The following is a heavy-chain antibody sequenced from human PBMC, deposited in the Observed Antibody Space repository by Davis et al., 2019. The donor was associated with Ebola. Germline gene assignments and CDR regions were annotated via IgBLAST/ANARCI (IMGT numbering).Heavy chain of an antibody. D-gene: IGHD4/OR15-4a*01. V-gene: IGHV4-59*08. CDR3: ARSYGAAPFDY. CDR2: IYYSGST. J-gene: IGHJ4*02. CDR1: GGSISPYY. Sequence: MPSETLSLTCTVSGGSISPYYWSWIRQPPGKGLEWSGYIYYSGSTKYNLSLKGRVAISVDTSKNQFSLKLSSVTAADTAVYYCARSYGAAPFDYWGQGTLVTVSS.